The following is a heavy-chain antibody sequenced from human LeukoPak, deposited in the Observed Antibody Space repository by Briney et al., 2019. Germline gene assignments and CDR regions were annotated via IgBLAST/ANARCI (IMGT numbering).Heavy chain of an antibody. J-gene: IGHJ5*01. CDR3: ARASAGWYGLFDS. CDR1: GGSISSYY. Sequence: SETLSLTCTVSGGSISSYYWSWIRRPPGKGLEWIWYIYYSGSTNYNPSPKNRVTISVETSKNQFSLKLSSLTAADTAVYYCARASAGWYGLFDSWGQGTLLTVSS. CDR2: IYYSGST. D-gene: IGHD6-19*01. V-gene: IGHV4-59*01.